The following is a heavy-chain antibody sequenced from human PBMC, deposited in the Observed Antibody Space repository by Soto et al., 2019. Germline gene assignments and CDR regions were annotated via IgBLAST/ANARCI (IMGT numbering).Heavy chain of an antibody. Sequence: EVQLVESGGGLVQPGGSLRLSCAASGFTFSSYWMSWVRQAPGKGLEWVANIKQDGSEKYYVDSVKGRFTISRDNAKNSLYLQMNSLGAEDTAVYYGARDLWGDSRGWYGDWFDPWGQGTLVTVSS. CDR2: IKQDGSEK. CDR1: GFTFSSYW. J-gene: IGHJ5*02. V-gene: IGHV3-7*01. CDR3: ARDLWGDSRGWYGDWFDP. D-gene: IGHD6-19*01.